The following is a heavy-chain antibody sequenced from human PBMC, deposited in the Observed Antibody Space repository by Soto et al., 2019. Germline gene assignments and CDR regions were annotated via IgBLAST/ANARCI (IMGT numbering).Heavy chain of an antibody. D-gene: IGHD3-16*01. CDR1: GGSISSYY. J-gene: IGHJ5*02. CDR3: ARAVSGGDYVWGSPTRWFDP. Sequence: PSETLSLTCTVSGGSISSYYWSWIRQPPGKGLEWIGYIYYSGSTNYNPSLKSRVTISVDTSKNQFSLKLSSVTAADTAVYYCARAVSGGDYVWGSPTRWFDPWGQGTLVTVSS. V-gene: IGHV4-59*01. CDR2: IYYSGST.